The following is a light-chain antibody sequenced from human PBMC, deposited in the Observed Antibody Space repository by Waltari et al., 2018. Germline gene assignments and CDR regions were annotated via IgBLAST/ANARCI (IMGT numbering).Light chain of an antibody. J-gene: IGKJ2*03. V-gene: IGKV1-39*01. CDR2: GAS. CDR3: QRSYTSPYS. CDR1: QNISPY. Sequence: DIQMTQSPSSLSASVGDRVTITCRASQNISPYVNWYQQKPGKAPKLLIYGASNSQTGVPSRFSGRGSGTEFTLTISRLQPEDFATYYCQRSYTSPYSFGQGTRLEIK.